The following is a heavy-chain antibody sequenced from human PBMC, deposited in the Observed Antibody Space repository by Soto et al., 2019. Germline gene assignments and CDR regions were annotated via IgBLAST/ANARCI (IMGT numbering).Heavy chain of an antibody. CDR3: AKNDYGDIY. CDR2: VSSSGGST. J-gene: IGHJ4*02. Sequence: GGSLRLSCAASGFTFSSYAMSWVRQAPGKGLEWVSTVSSSGGSTYYADSVKGRFTISRDNSKHTLYLQMNSLRAEDTAVYYCAKNDYGDIYWGQGTLVTVSS. V-gene: IGHV3-23*01. D-gene: IGHD4-17*01. CDR1: GFTFSSYA.